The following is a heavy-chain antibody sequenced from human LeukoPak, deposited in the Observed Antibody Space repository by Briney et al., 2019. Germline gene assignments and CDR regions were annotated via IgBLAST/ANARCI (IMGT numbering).Heavy chain of an antibody. CDR3: ARRWGVDTFDI. CDR1: GGSISSSSSY. Sequence: SETLSLTCTVSGGSISSSSSYWGWIRQPPGKGLEWIGSIYYSGSTYYNPSLKSRVTISVDTSKNQFSLKLSSVTAADTAVYYCARRWGVDTFDIWGQGTMVTVSS. D-gene: IGHD7-27*01. J-gene: IGHJ3*02. CDR2: IYYSGST. V-gene: IGHV4-39*01.